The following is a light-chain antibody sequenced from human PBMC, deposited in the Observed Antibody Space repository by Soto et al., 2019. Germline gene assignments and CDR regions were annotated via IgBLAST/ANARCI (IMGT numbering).Light chain of an antibody. V-gene: IGKV2-30*01. CDR1: QSLVYSDGNTY. CDR3: LQGSHWPLT. CDR2: EVS. J-gene: IGKJ4*01. Sequence: DVVLTQSPLSLPVTLGRPASISCRSSQSLVYSDGNTYLTWFQQRPGQSPRRLVFEVSKRHAGVADRVSGSGSGTDFTLKISRVEAEDVGVSYYLQGSHWPLTFGGGTKVEIK.